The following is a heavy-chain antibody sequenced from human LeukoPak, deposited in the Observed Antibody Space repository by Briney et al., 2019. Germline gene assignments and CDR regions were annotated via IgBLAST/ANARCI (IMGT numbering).Heavy chain of an antibody. CDR2: IKQDGSEK. J-gene: IGHJ4*02. CDR3: ARDGSTVPFDY. Sequence: GGSLRLSCAASGFTFSSYWMSWVRQAPGKGLEWVANIKQDGSEKYYVDSVKGRFTISRDNAKNSLYLQMNRLRAEDTAVYYCARDGSTVPFDYWGQGTLVTVSS. CDR1: GFTFSSYW. D-gene: IGHD5-12*01. V-gene: IGHV3-7*01.